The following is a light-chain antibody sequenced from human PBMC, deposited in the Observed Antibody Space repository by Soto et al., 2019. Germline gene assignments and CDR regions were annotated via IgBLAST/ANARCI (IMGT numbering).Light chain of an antibody. CDR3: QHYVERSPIT. CDR2: ESS. CDR1: QNVANY. Sequence: EIVLTQSPATLSLSPGERATLSCRASQNVANYLDWYQQKPGQAPRLLIYESSNRATGIAARFSGSGSGTDFTLTISRLEPEDFALYYCQHYVERSPITFGQGTRLEIK. J-gene: IGKJ5*01. V-gene: IGKV3-11*01.